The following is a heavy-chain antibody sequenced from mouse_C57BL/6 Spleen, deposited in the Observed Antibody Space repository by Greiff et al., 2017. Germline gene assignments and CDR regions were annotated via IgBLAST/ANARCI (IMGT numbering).Heavy chain of an antibody. D-gene: IGHD2-4*01. V-gene: IGHV1-55*01. J-gene: IGHJ3*01. CDR2: IYPGSGST. CDR1: GYTFTSYW. Sequence: VQLQQSGAELVKPGASVKMSCKASGYTFTSYWITWVKQRPGQGLEWIGDIYPGSGSTNYNEKFKSKATLTVDTSSSTAYMQLSSLTSEDSAVYYCARRAGLYYDCDTWFAYWGQGTLVTVSA. CDR3: ARRAGLYYDCDTWFAY.